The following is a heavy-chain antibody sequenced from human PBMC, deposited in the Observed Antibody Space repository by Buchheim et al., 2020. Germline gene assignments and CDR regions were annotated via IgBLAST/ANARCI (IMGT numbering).Heavy chain of an antibody. CDR2: INAGNGNT. D-gene: IGHD2-15*01. J-gene: IGHJ4*02. V-gene: IGHV1-3*01. CDR1: GYTFTSYA. Sequence: QVQLVQSGAEVKKPGASVKVSCKASGYTFTSYAMHWVRQAPGQRLEWMGWINAGNGNTKYSQKFQGRVTITRDTSASTAYMELSSLRSEDTAVYYCARVLKSGVRCSGGSCTQSPFDYWGQGTL. CDR3: ARVLKSGVRCSGGSCTQSPFDY.